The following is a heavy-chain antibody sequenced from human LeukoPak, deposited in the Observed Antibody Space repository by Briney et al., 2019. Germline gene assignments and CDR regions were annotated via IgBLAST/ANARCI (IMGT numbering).Heavy chain of an antibody. CDR2: IDKDGKEI. Sequence: GGSLRLSCAASGLSMSNFWMHWLRQAPGKGLEWVAIIDKDGKEIKYVVSVKGRFTLSRDNARNSVYLQMNSLRTEDTALYYCVTDGDKWNDFEYWGQGTLVTVSS. V-gene: IGHV3-7*01. D-gene: IGHD1-1*01. J-gene: IGHJ4*02. CDR3: VTDGDKWNDFEY. CDR1: GLSMSNFW.